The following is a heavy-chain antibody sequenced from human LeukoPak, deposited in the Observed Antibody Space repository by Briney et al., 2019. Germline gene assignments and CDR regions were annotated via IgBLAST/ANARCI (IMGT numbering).Heavy chain of an antibody. CDR1: GFTLSGSA. CDR3: TSPSGRGVQNWFDP. J-gene: IGHJ5*02. V-gene: IGHV3-73*01. D-gene: IGHD3-10*01. CDR2: IRSKANSYAT. Sequence: GGSLRLSCAASGFTLSGSAMHWVRQASGKGLEWVGRIRSKANSYATAYAASVKGRLTISRDDSKNTAYLQMNSLKTEDTAVYYCTSPSGRGVQNWFDPWGQGTLVTVSS.